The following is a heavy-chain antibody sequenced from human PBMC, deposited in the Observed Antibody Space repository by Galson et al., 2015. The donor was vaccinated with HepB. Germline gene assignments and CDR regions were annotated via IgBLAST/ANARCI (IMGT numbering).Heavy chain of an antibody. V-gene: IGHV3-21*01. Sequence: SLRLSCAASGFTFSTYTINWVRQAPGKGLEWVSSISSSSTYIYYADSPTGRYTISRDNAKNSLYLQMNSLRAEDTAVYYCARDPDRDGYNWGYYYYYGMDVWGQGTTVTVSS. CDR3: ARDPDRDGYNWGYYYYYGMDV. D-gene: IGHD5-24*01. CDR1: GFTFSTYT. CDR2: ISSSSTYI. J-gene: IGHJ6*02.